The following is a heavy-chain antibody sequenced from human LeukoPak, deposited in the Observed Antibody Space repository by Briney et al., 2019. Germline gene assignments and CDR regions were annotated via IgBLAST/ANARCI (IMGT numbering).Heavy chain of an antibody. CDR3: AKEIYYDSSAFFDY. D-gene: IGHD3-22*01. J-gene: IGHJ4*02. Sequence: QPGGSLRLSCAASGFTFSSFEMNWVRQAPGKGLEWVAVIGSDGSNKYYADSVKGRFTISRDNSKNTLYLQMNSLRTEDTAMYFCAKEIYYDSSAFFDYWGQGTLVTVSS. CDR2: IGSDGSNK. V-gene: IGHV3-30*18. CDR1: GFTFSSFE.